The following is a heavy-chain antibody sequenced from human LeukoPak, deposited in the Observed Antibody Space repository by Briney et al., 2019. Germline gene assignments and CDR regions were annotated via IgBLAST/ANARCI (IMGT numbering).Heavy chain of an antibody. CDR1: GFTFSSSW. CDR2: INQDGGQK. J-gene: IGHJ4*02. D-gene: IGHD4-17*01. V-gene: IGHV3-7*01. CDR3: ATNTRAYAVLLAY. Sequence: PGGSLRLSCAASGFTFSSSWMIWARQAPWKGLEWVANINQDGGQKYYLDSVKGRFTISRDNADNSLYLQMDGLRAEDTAVYYCATNTRAYAVLLAYWGQGTLVTVSS.